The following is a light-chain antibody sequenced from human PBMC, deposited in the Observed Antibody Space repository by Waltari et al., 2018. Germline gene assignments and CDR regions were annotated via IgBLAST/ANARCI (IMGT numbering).Light chain of an antibody. J-gene: IGLJ3*02. CDR2: DVT. Sequence: QSALTQPASVSGSPGQSITISCTGTVSDIGAYNTVSWFQQHPGKVPKLMVYDVTNRPSGVSNRFSGSKSGNTASLTISGLQAEDEAYYYCSSYTTSSTVVFGGGTKLTVL. CDR3: SSYTTSSTVV. V-gene: IGLV2-14*03. CDR1: VSDIGAYNT.